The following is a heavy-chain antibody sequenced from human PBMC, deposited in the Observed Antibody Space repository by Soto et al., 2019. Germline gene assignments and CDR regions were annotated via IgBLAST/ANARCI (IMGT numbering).Heavy chain of an antibody. J-gene: IGHJ4*02. V-gene: IGHV4-31*03. Sequence: QVHLQESGPGLVKPSQTLSLACSVSGESITSLGYYWTWVRQPPGKGLEWIGFVSYTGSTFYNSALRSRVTISRNTSQNQFFLDVKSVTTADTAMYFCTRGYYWGQGVLVTVSS. CDR3: TRGYY. CDR2: VSYTGST. CDR1: GESITSLGYY.